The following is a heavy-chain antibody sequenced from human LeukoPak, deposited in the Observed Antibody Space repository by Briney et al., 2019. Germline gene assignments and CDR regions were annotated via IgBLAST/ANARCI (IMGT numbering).Heavy chain of an antibody. CDR3: ARAQYSSGWYLDY. Sequence: SQTLSLTCTVSGGSISSGDYYWSWIRQPPGKGLEWIGYIYYGGSTYYNPSLKSRVTISVDTSKNQFSLTLSSVTAADTAVYYCARAQYSSGWYLDYGGQGTLVTVSS. J-gene: IGHJ4*02. CDR1: GGSISSGDYY. V-gene: IGHV4-30-4*08. CDR2: IYYGGST. D-gene: IGHD6-19*01.